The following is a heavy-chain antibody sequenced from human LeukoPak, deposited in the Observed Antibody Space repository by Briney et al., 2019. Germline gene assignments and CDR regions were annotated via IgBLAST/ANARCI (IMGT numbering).Heavy chain of an antibody. J-gene: IGHJ4*02. D-gene: IGHD2-15*01. Sequence: GGSLRLSCVASRFTLSSYWMNWVRQAPGKGLEWVANINQDGTEKYCVDSVKGRFTISRDNAKNSLYLHMSSLRAEDAAVYFCASGNYFDNWGQGTLVAVSS. CDR1: RFTLSSYW. V-gene: IGHV3-7*02. CDR3: ASGNYFDN. CDR2: INQDGTEK.